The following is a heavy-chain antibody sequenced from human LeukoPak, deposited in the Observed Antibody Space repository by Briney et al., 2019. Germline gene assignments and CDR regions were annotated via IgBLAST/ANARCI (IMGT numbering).Heavy chain of an antibody. CDR3: ARHSFHYYGSGSPFDY. D-gene: IGHD3-10*01. Sequence: PSETLSLTCTVSGGSISSSSYYWGWIRQPPGKGLEWLGSIYYSGSTYYNPSLKSRVTISVDTSKNQFSLKLSSVTAADTAVYYCARHSFHYYGSGSPFDYWGQGTLVTVSS. CDR2: IYYSGST. J-gene: IGHJ4*02. CDR1: GGSISSSSYY. V-gene: IGHV4-39*01.